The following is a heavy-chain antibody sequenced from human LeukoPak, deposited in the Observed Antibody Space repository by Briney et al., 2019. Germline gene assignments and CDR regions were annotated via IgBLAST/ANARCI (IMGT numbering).Heavy chain of an antibody. J-gene: IGHJ6*02. CDR2: IIPIFGTA. CDR3: ARVAAVAGDYYGMDV. V-gene: IGHV1-69*13. D-gene: IGHD6-19*01. CDR1: GGTFSSYA. Sequence: GASVKVSCKASGGTFSSYAISWVRQAPGQGLEWMGGIIPIFGTANYAQKFQGRVTITADESTSTAYMELGSLRSEDTAVYYCARVAAVAGDYYGMDVWGQGTTVTVSS.